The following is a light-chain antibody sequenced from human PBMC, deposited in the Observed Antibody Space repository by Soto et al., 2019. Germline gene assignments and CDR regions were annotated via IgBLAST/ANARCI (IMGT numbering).Light chain of an antibody. CDR1: SSDVGGYNF. CDR2: DVS. J-gene: IGLJ2*01. CDR3: CSYAGSYNVV. V-gene: IGLV2-11*01. Sequence: QSALTQPRAVSGSPGQSVTIPCTGTSSDVGGYNFVSWYQQHPGKAPKLIIYDVSKRPSGVPDRFSGSKSGNTASLTISGLQAEDEADYYCCSYAGSYNVVFGGGTQLTVL.